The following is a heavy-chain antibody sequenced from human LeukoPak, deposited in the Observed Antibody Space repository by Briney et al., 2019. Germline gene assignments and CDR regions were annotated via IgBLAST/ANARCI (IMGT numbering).Heavy chain of an antibody. Sequence: SETLSLTCAVYGGSFSGYYWSWIRQPPGKWLEWIGEINHSGSTNYNPSLKSRVTISVDTSKNQFSLKLSSVTAADTAVYDCARGRRSSWSSPRYYYYYGMDVWGQGTTVTVSS. V-gene: IGHV4-34*01. CDR1: GGSFSGYY. J-gene: IGHJ6*02. CDR3: ARGRRSSWSSPRYYYYYGMDV. CDR2: INHSGST. D-gene: IGHD6-13*01.